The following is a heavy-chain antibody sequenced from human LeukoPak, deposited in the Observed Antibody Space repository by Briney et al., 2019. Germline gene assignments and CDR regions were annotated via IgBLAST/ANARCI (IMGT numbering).Heavy chain of an antibody. CDR3: VRGAWRWEMATTTFDY. Sequence: GGSLRLSCAASGFTFSSYGMHWVRQAPGKGLEWVAVISYDGSNKYYADSVKGRFTISRDNSKNTLFLQMNSLRAEDTAVYYCVRGAWRWEMATTTFDYWGQGTLVTVSS. J-gene: IGHJ4*02. V-gene: IGHV3-30*03. D-gene: IGHD5-24*01. CDR1: GFTFSSYG. CDR2: ISYDGSNK.